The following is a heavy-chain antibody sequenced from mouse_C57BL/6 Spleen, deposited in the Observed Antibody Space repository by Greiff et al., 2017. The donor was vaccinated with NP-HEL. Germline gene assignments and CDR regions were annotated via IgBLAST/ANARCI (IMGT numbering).Heavy chain of an antibody. CDR1: GYTFTSYW. CDR2: IHPNSGST. Sequence: QVQLQQPGAELVKPGASVKLSCKASGYTFTSYWMHWVKQRPGQGLEWIGMIHPNSGSTNYNEKFKSKATLTVDKSSSTAYMQLSSLTSEDSAVYYCARKYGYGDVDVWGTGTTLTVSS. J-gene: IGHJ1*03. D-gene: IGHD2-10*02. V-gene: IGHV1-64*01. CDR3: ARKYGYGDVDV.